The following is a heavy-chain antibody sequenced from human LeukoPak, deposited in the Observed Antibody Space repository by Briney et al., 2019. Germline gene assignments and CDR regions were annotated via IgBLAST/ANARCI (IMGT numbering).Heavy chain of an antibody. V-gene: IGHV3-23*01. CDR3: AKRDCSSTSCSSFGMDV. Sequence: GGSLRLSCAASGFTFSSYAMSWVRQAPGKGLEWVSGISGSGGSTYYDGSVRGRFTISKDNSKNTLYLQMNSLSAEDTAVYYCAKRDCSSTSCSSFGMDVWGQGTTVTVSS. J-gene: IGHJ6*02. CDR1: GFTFSSYA. D-gene: IGHD2-2*01. CDR2: ISGSGGST.